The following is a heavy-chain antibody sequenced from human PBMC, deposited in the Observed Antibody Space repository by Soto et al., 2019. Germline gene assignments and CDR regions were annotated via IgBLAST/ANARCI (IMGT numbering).Heavy chain of an antibody. J-gene: IGHJ4*02. CDR3: ARSTGYGDSYFDY. CDR1: GGSISSYY. CDR2: ISYSGST. D-gene: IGHD4-17*01. Sequence: PSETLSLTCTVSGGSISSYYWSWIRQPPGKGLEWIGYISYSGSTNYNPSLKSRVTISVDTSKNDFSLKLTSVTAADTAVYYCARSTGYGDSYFDYWGRGTLVTVSS. V-gene: IGHV4-59*01.